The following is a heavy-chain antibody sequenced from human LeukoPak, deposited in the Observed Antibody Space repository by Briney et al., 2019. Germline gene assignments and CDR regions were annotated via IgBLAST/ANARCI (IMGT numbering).Heavy chain of an antibody. V-gene: IGHV1-69*05. D-gene: IGHD6-19*01. J-gene: IGHJ4*02. CDR1: GGTFSSYA. CDR2: IIPIIGTA. Sequence: ASVTVSCKASGGTFSSYAISWVRRAPGQGLEWMGGIIPIIGTANYAQKFQGRVTITTDESTSAVYMELSSLRSEDTAVYYCARRYSSGWWGMWGQGTLVTVSS. CDR3: ARRYSSGWWGM.